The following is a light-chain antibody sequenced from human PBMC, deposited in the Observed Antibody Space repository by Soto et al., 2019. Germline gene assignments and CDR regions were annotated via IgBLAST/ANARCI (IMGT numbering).Light chain of an antibody. V-gene: IGKV1-33*01. Sequence: DIQGTRSPSSVSASVGDRVTITGQAIQDINKNLIWYQQKPGKANKLLIYDESDLETGVTSRFSGSGSGTGFTFKLRRLKTEEFATYDCKKYESLHLTLGKGTRLEIK. CDR1: QDINKN. CDR2: DES. J-gene: IGKJ5*01. CDR3: KKYESLHLT.